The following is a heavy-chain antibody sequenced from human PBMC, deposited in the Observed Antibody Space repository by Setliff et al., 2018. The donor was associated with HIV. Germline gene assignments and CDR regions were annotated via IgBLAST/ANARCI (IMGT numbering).Heavy chain of an antibody. J-gene: IGHJ4*02. CDR3: ARAYYHDSSGYQGFDY. Sequence: ASVKVSCKTSCYTFSRYGFSWVRQAPGQGLEWMGWISAYNLNTNYAQKFQGRVTMTTDTSASTGYMELRSLRSDDTAVYYCARAYYHDSSGYQGFDYWGQGTLVTAPQ. V-gene: IGHV1-18*01. D-gene: IGHD3-22*01. CDR2: ISAYNLNT. CDR1: CYTFSRYG.